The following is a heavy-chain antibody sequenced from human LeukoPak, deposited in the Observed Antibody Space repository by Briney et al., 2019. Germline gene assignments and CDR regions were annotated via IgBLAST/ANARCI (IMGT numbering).Heavy chain of an antibody. CDR3: ARRVPHYDSSGYYSAGAYYFDY. CDR1: GFTFSSYW. CDR2: INKDGGEK. Sequence: GGSLRLSCAASGFTFSSYWMSWVRQAPGKGLEWVANINKDGGEKYYVDSVKGRFTISRDNAKNSLYLQMNSLRAEDTAVYYCARRVPHYDSSGYYSAGAYYFDYWGQGTLVTVSS. D-gene: IGHD3-22*01. J-gene: IGHJ4*02. V-gene: IGHV3-7*03.